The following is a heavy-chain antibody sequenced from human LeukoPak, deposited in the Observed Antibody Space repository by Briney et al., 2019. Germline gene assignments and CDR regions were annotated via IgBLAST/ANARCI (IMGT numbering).Heavy chain of an antibody. D-gene: IGHD3-22*01. Sequence: GRSLRLSRADSGFTFNDYAMHWVRQAPGKGLEWVSGISWNSGSIGYADSVKGRFTISRDNAKNSLYLQMNSLRAEDTALYYCAKDATYYYDSSGYLDYWGQGTLVTVSS. J-gene: IGHJ4*02. CDR1: GFTFNDYA. CDR2: ISWNSGSI. CDR3: AKDATYYYDSSGYLDY. V-gene: IGHV3-9*01.